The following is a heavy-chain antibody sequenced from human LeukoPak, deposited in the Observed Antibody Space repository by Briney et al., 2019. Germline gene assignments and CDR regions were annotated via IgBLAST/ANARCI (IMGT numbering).Heavy chain of an antibody. CDR3: ARELPSAGGLDV. V-gene: IGHV1-8*01. J-gene: IGHJ6*02. CDR1: GYTFTSYD. D-gene: IGHD3-10*01. Sequence: GSVKVSCKASGYTFTSYDINWVRQATGQGLEWMGWINPNSGYTAYTQKFQGGVTMTRSTSISTAYMELSSLTSEDTAVYYCARELPSAGGLDVWGQGTTVTVSS. CDR2: INPNSGYT.